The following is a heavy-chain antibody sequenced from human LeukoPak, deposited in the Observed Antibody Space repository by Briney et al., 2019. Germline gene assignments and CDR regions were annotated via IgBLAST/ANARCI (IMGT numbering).Heavy chain of an antibody. D-gene: IGHD3-22*01. CDR1: GYTFTSYY. Sequence: GASVKVSCKASGYTFTSYYMHWVRQAPGQGLEWMGLINPTGGSTGYAQKFQGRVTMTTDTSTSTAYMELRSLRSDDTAVYYCARRGLYDSSGYYFPDYWGQGTLVTVSS. J-gene: IGHJ4*02. V-gene: IGHV1-46*01. CDR3: ARRGLYDSSGYYFPDY. CDR2: INPTGGST.